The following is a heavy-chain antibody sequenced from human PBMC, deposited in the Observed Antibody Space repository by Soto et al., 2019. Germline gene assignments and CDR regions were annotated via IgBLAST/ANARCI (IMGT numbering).Heavy chain of an antibody. V-gene: IGHV1-8*01. D-gene: IGHD2-21*01. CDR1: GYTFATYD. CDR3: ARSDGYNFNWLDS. Sequence: QVQLVQSGAEVKTPGASVKVSCKASGYTFATYDINWVRQAPGQGLEWMGWMNPNSGNTGYEQKFQGRLTTTRDTAMSVAPMELSSLRNEDTAVYYCARSDGYNFNWLDSWGQGTLVTVSA. CDR2: MNPNSGNT. J-gene: IGHJ5*01.